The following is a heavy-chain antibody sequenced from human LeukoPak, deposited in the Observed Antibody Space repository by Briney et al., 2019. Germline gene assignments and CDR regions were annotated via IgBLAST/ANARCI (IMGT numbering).Heavy chain of an antibody. V-gene: IGHV4-31*03. CDR3: ARERGVYYYDSSGSLDY. Sequence: PSHTLSLTCTVSGGSISSGGYYWSWIRQHPGKGLEWIVYIYYGGSTYYNPSLKSRVTISVDTSKNQFSLKLSSVTAADTAVYYCARERGVYYYDSSGSLDYWGQGTLVTVSS. D-gene: IGHD3-22*01. CDR2: IYYGGST. CDR1: GGSISSGGYY. J-gene: IGHJ4*02.